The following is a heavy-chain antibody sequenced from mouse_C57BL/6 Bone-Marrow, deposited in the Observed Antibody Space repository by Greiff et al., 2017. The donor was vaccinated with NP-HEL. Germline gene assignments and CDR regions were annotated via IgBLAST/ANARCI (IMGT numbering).Heavy chain of an antibody. CDR3: ARDQPPVYVDY. CDR1: GFTFSSYA. Sequence: EVMLVESGGGLVKPGGSLKLSCAASGFTFSSYAMSWVRQTPEKRLEWVATISDGGSYTYYPDNVKGRFTISRDNAKNNLYLQMSHLKSEDTAMYYCARDQPPVYVDYWGQGTTLTVSS. CDR2: ISDGGSYT. D-gene: IGHD6-1*01. J-gene: IGHJ2*01. V-gene: IGHV5-4*01.